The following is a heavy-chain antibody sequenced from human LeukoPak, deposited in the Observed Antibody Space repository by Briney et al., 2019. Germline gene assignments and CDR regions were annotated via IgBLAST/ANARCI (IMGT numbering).Heavy chain of an antibody. J-gene: IGHJ5*02. CDR2: ISHSGST. D-gene: IGHD1-26*01. CDR1: GYSISSGYY. V-gene: IGHV4-38-2*01. Sequence: SETLSLTCAVSGYSISSGYYWGWIRQPPGKGLEWIGSISHSGSTYYNPSLKSRVTISVDTSKNQLSLKLSSLTAADTAVYYCARHEYSGSYYGLSWFDPWGQGTLVTVSS. CDR3: ARHEYSGSYYGLSWFDP.